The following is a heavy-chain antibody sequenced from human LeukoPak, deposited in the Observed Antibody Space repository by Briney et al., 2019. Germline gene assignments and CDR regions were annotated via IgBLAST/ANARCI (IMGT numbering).Heavy chain of an antibody. CDR2: IYTSGST. V-gene: IGHV4-4*09. CDR3: ARHHGYYYVGWFDP. Sequence: KPSETLSLTCTVSGGSISSYYWSWIRQPPGKGLEWIGYIYTSGSTNYKPSLKSRVTISVDTSKNQFSLKLSSVTAADTAVYYCARHHGYYYVGWFDPWGQGTLVTVSS. J-gene: IGHJ5*02. D-gene: IGHD3-22*01. CDR1: GGSISSYY.